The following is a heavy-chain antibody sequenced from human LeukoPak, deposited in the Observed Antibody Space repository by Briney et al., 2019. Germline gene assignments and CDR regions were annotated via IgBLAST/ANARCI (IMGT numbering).Heavy chain of an antibody. V-gene: IGHV1-69*13. CDR3: ARDVHGDYGSGWFDP. CDR1: GGTFNNSA. CDR2: IMPLFGTA. D-gene: IGHD4-17*01. Sequence: SVKVSCKTSGGTFNNSAISWVRQAPGQGLEWLGGIMPLFGTAGYAQKFQGRVTITEDESTRTVYLELTSLTSDDTAVYYCARDVHGDYGSGWFDPWGQGTLVSVSS. J-gene: IGHJ5*02.